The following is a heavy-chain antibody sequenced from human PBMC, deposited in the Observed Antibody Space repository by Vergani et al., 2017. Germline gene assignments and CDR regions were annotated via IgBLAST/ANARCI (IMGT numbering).Heavy chain of an antibody. J-gene: IGHJ2*01. CDR1: GGTFSSYA. Sequence: QVQLVQSGAEVKKPGASVKVSCKASGGTFSSYAISWVRQAPGQGLEWMGRIIPIFGTANYAQKFQGGVTITADESTSTAYMELSSLRSEDTAVYYCARVTGGYDRYWYFDLWGRGTLVTVSS. CDR2: IIPIFGTA. CDR3: ARVTGGYDRYWYFDL. D-gene: IGHD5-12*01. V-gene: IGHV1-69*18.